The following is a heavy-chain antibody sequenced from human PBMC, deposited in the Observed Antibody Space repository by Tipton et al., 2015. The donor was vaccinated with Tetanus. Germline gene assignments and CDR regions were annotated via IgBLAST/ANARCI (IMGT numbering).Heavy chain of an antibody. D-gene: IGHD2-2*01. CDR1: GASISSIYS. V-gene: IGHV4-30-2*01. Sequence: TLSLTCAVSGASISSIYSWSWIRQPPGKGLEWIGYVFRSGSADYNPSLKSRVNISLDRSENQISLMLTSVTAADTAVYYCAGVACSSTSCYSHYFDYWGPGSLVTVSS. CDR2: VFRSGSA. CDR3: AGVACSSTSCYSHYFDY. J-gene: IGHJ4*02.